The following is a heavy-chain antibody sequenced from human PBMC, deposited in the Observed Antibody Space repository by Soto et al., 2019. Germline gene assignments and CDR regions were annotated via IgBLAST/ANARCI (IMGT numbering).Heavy chain of an antibody. D-gene: IGHD5-12*01. CDR1: GFTFSSYA. Sequence: QVQLVESGEGVVQPGRSLRLSCAASGFTFSSYAMHWVRQAPGKGLEWVAVISYDGSNKYYADSVKGRFTISRDNSKNTLYLQMNSLRAEDTAVYYCARDRRYSGYDSCDYWGQGTLVTVSS. CDR2: ISYDGSNK. CDR3: ARDRRYSGYDSCDY. J-gene: IGHJ4*02. V-gene: IGHV3-30-3*01.